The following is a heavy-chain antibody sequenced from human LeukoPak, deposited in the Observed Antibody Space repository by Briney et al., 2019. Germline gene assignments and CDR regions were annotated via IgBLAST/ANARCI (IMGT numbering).Heavy chain of an antibody. J-gene: IGHJ4*02. V-gene: IGHV4-59*12. Sequence: PSETLSLTCTISGDSTNTYFWSWIRQPPGKGLEWIGYIYYTGTTNYNPSLKSRVTISVDTSKNQFSLKLSSVTAADTAVYYCARARIFRWFDYWGQGTLVTVSS. D-gene: IGHD3-3*01. CDR2: IYYTGTT. CDR3: ARARIFRWFDY. CDR1: GDSTNTYF.